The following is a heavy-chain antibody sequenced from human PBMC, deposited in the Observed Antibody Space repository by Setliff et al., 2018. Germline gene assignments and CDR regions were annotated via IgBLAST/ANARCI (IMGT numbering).Heavy chain of an antibody. V-gene: IGHV1-46*01. Sequence: GASVKVSCKASGYTLSKYYMHWVRQAPGQGLEWMGIINPSGGLTKYAQKFQGRVTMTSDTSTNTVYLEVSSLRSDDTAVYYCARDSPEMVAPPAAHCFDPWGQGTLVTVSS. D-gene: IGHD2-15*01. CDR3: ARDSPEMVAPPAAHCFDP. CDR1: GYTLSKYY. CDR2: INPSGGLT. J-gene: IGHJ5*02.